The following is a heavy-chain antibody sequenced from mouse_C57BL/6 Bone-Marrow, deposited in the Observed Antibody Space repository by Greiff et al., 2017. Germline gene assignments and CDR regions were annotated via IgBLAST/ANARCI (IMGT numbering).Heavy chain of an antibody. CDR3: ARRTVVAPDAMDY. CDR2: FHPNSGST. Sequence: QVQLQQPGAELVKPGASVKLSCKASGYTFTSYWMHWVKQRPGQGLEWIGMFHPNSGSTNYNEKFKSKATLTVDKSSSTAYMQLSSLTSEDSAVYYCARRTVVAPDAMDYWGQGTSVTVSS. V-gene: IGHV1-64*01. J-gene: IGHJ4*01. CDR1: GYTFTSYW. D-gene: IGHD1-1*01.